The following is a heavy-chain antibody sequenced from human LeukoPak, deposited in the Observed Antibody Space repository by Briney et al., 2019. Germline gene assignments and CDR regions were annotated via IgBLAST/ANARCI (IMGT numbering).Heavy chain of an antibody. Sequence: SETLSLTCSVSGGSISNYYWSWIRQSPGKGLEWIGYIYYSGRTNYNPSLKSRVTISVDTSKNQFSLKLSSVTAADTAVYYCARVTPYYYYMDVWGKGTTVTVSS. V-gene: IGHV4-59*01. CDR2: IYYSGRT. CDR3: ARVTPYYYYMDV. CDR1: GGSISNYY. J-gene: IGHJ6*03.